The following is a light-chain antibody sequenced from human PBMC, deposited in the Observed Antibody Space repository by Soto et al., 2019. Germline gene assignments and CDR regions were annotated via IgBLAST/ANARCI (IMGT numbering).Light chain of an antibody. Sequence: ESVLTQSPGTLSLSPGGRATLSCRASQSISSNYLAWYQQKPGQAPRLLIYGASTRATGIPDRFTGSGSGTDFTLTISRLEPEDFAVFYCHQYGSSPQTCGQGTKA. V-gene: IGKV3-20*01. CDR2: GAS. CDR3: HQYGSSPQT. CDR1: QSISSNY. J-gene: IGKJ1*01.